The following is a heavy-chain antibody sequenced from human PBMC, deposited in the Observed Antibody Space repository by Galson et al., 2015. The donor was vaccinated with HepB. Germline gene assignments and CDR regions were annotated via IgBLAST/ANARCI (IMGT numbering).Heavy chain of an antibody. V-gene: IGHV4-59*08. J-gene: IGHJ4*02. Sequence: TLSLTCTVSGGSISSYYWSWIRQPPGKGLEWIGYIYYSGSTNYNPSLKSRVTISVDTSKNQFSLKLSSVTAADTAVYYCARLPAINSGYEHFDYWGQGTLVTVSS. D-gene: IGHD5-12*01. CDR3: ARLPAINSGYEHFDY. CDR1: GGSISSYY. CDR2: IYYSGST.